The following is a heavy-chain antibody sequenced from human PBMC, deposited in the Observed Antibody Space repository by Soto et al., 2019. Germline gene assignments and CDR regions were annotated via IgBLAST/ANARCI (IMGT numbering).Heavy chain of an antibody. V-gene: IGHV1-2*04. CDR3: ARGDSTDCSNGVCSFFYNHDMDV. J-gene: IGHJ6*02. CDR1: GYTFIDYH. D-gene: IGHD2-8*01. Sequence: ASVKVSCKASGYTFIDYHIHWVRQAPGQGLEWLGRINPKSGGTSTAQKFQGWVTMTTDTSISTASMELTRLTSDDTAIYYCARGDSTDCSNGVCSFFYNHDMDVWGQGTTVTVSS. CDR2: INPKSGGT.